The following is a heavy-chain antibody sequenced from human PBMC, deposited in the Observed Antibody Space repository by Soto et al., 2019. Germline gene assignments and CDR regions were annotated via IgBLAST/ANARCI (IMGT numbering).Heavy chain of an antibody. D-gene: IGHD3-10*01. CDR3: ARGLWFGELFPPRPYNWFDP. CDR1: GFTFSSYG. Sequence: GGSLRLSCAASGFTFSSYGMHWVRQAPGKGLEWVAVIWYDGSIKYYADSVKGRFTISRDNSKNTLYLQMNSLRAEDTAGYYWARGLWFGELFPPRPYNWFDPWGQGTLVTVSS. CDR2: IWYDGSIK. V-gene: IGHV3-33*01. J-gene: IGHJ5*02.